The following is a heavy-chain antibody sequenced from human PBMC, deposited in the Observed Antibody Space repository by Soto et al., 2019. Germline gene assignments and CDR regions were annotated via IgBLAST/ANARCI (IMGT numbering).Heavy chain of an antibody. CDR1: GGTFNSYL. CDR2: IIPAFGTA. D-gene: IGHD2-2*01. CDR3: ARGLDQPPVGLYFDT. Sequence: QVQLVQSGAEVKNPGSSVKVSCKTSGGTFNSYLIDWVRQAPGQGLEWMGGIIPAFGTAKYAQKFQGRVTITADKSTTTVYMEPRTLTSEDTAVYYCARGLDQPPVGLYFDTWGQGTLVTVSS. J-gene: IGHJ4*02. V-gene: IGHV1-69*06.